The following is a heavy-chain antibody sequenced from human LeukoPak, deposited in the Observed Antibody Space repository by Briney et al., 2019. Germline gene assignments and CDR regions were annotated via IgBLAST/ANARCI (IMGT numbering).Heavy chain of an antibody. D-gene: IGHD3-9*01. CDR1: GGSISSSSYY. V-gene: IGHV4-39*07. CDR3: ARVDAGPKAFDY. Sequence: PSETLSLTCTVSGGSISSSSYYWGWIRQPPGKGLEWIGEINHSGSTNYNPSLKSRVTISVDTSKNQFSLKLSSVTAADTAVYYCARVDAGPKAFDYWGQGTLVTVSS. J-gene: IGHJ4*02. CDR2: INHSGST.